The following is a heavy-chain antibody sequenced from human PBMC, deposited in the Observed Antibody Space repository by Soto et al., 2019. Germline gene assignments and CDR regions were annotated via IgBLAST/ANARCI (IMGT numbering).Heavy chain of an antibody. CDR2: ISSSSTYI. Sequence: PGGSLRLSCAASGFTFSSYSFNWVRQAPGRGLEWVSSISSSSTYIYYADSVRGRFTISRDNARNSLNLQMNSLRAEDTAVYYCARARLLEWIPPPYGMDVWGQGTTVTVSS. D-gene: IGHD3-3*01. CDR3: ARARLLEWIPPPYGMDV. CDR1: GFTFSSYS. V-gene: IGHV3-21*01. J-gene: IGHJ6*02.